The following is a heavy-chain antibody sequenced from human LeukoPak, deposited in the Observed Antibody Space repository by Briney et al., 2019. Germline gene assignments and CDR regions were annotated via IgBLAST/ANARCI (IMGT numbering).Heavy chain of an antibody. CDR3: AREGYYDSSGYPLFDY. CDR1: GLSISSYY. V-gene: IGHV4-59*01. CDR2: IYYSGST. D-gene: IGHD3-22*01. J-gene: IGHJ4*02. Sequence: PAEILSLTCTVSGLSISSYYWSWIRQPPGKGLEWIGYIYYSGSTNYNPSLKSRVTISVDTSKNQFSLKLSSVTAADTAVYYCAREGYYDSSGYPLFDYWGQGTLVTVSS.